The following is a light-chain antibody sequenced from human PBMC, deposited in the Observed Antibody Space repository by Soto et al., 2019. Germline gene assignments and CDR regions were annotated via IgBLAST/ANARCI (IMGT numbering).Light chain of an antibody. CDR1: SSNIGSNY. J-gene: IGLJ3*02. Sequence: QSVLTQPPSASGTPGQRVTISCSGSSSNIGSNYVYWYQQLPGTAPKLLIYSNNQRPSGVPDRFSGSKSGTSASLAISGLRSEDEADYYCAAWDDSVSGWVFGGGTKLTVL. CDR3: AAWDDSVSGWV. V-gene: IGLV1-47*02. CDR2: SNN.